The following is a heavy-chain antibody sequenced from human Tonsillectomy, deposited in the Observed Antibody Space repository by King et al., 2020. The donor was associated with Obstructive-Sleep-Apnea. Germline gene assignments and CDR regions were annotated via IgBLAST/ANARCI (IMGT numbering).Heavy chain of an antibody. CDR2: ISYTGGT. D-gene: IGHD3-10*01. V-gene: IGHV4-59*01. CDR1: GGSISGDY. Sequence: VQLQESGPGLVKPSETLSLTCTVSGGSISGDYWSWIREPPGKGVEWIGYISYTGGTNYNPSLKRRVPISEDTSKNQFSLKLSSVTAADTAVYYCARVGRPYFYYYGMDVWGQGTTVTVSS. J-gene: IGHJ6*02. CDR3: ARVGRPYFYYYGMDV.